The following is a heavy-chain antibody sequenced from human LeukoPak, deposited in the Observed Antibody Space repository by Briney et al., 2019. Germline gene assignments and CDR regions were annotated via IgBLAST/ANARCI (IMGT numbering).Heavy chain of an antibody. Sequence: SETLSLTCTVSGGSISSGGYYWSWIRQHPGKGLEWIGYIYYSGSTYYNPSLKSRVTISVDTSKNQFSLKLSSVTAADTAVYCCARDSISSSWSFDYWGQGTLVTVSS. D-gene: IGHD6-13*01. V-gene: IGHV4-31*03. CDR2: IYYSGST. CDR3: ARDSISSSWSFDY. J-gene: IGHJ4*02. CDR1: GGSISSGGYY.